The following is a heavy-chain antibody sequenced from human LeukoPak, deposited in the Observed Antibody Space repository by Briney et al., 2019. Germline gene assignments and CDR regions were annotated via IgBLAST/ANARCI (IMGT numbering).Heavy chain of an antibody. J-gene: IGHJ5*02. V-gene: IGHV3-74*01. Sequence: PEGSLRLSCAASGFTFSSFWMHWVRQAPGKGLVWVSRINNDGSSTAYADSVKGRFTISRDNAKNTLYLQMNSLRAEDTAVYYCARDSFVTISGGWNWFDPWGQGTLVTVSS. CDR2: INNDGSST. D-gene: IGHD3-3*01. CDR1: GFTFSSFW. CDR3: ARDSFVTISGGWNWFDP.